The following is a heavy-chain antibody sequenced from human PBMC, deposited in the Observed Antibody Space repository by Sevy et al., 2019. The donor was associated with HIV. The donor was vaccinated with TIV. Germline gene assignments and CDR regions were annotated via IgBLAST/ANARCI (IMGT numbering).Heavy chain of an antibody. Sequence: GGSLRLSCAASGFTFSSYGMHWVRQAPGKGLEWVAVIWYDGSNKYYADSVKGRFTISRDNSKNTLYLQMNSLRAEDTAGYYCAREGAGDILTGYYRPNWFDPWGQGTLVTVSS. CDR1: GFTFSSYG. J-gene: IGHJ5*02. V-gene: IGHV3-33*01. CDR3: AREGAGDILTGYYRPNWFDP. D-gene: IGHD3-9*01. CDR2: IWYDGSNK.